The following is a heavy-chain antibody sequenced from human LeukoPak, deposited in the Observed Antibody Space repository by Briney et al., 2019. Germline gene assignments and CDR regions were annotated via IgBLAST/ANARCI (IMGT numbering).Heavy chain of an antibody. CDR1: GFTFNSYA. Sequence: GGSLRLSCAASGFTFNSYAMSWVRQAPGKGLEWVSAISGSGGSTYYADSVKGRFTISRDNSKNTLYLQMNSLRAEDTAVYYCAKVSPYDFWSGYFYYFDYWGQGTLVTVSS. V-gene: IGHV3-23*01. D-gene: IGHD3-3*01. CDR2: ISGSGGST. J-gene: IGHJ4*02. CDR3: AKVSPYDFWSGYFYYFDY.